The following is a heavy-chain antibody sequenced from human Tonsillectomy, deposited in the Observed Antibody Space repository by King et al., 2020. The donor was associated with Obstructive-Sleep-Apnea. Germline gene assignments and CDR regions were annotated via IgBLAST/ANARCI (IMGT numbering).Heavy chain of an antibody. CDR3: AKGQWLVRGGYYFDY. CDR2: ISWNSGSI. CDR1: GFTFDDYA. Sequence: VQLVESGGGLVQPGRSLRLSCAASGFTFDDYAMHWVRQAPGKGLEWVSGISWNSGSIGYADSVKGRFTISRDNAKNSLYLQMNSLRAEDTALYYCAKGQWLVRGGYYFDYWGQGTLVTVSS. D-gene: IGHD6-19*01. J-gene: IGHJ4*02. V-gene: IGHV3-9*01.